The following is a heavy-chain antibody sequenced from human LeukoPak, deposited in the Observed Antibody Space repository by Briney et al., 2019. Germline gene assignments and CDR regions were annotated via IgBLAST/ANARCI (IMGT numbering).Heavy chain of an antibody. J-gene: IGHJ4*02. CDR2: ISASGRGT. V-gene: IGHV3-23*01. CDR3: AKKSPIFGVVIPLFDY. CDR1: GFNLSSFV. D-gene: IGHD3-3*01. Sequence: PGGSLRLSCAGSGFNLSSFVMTWVRQAPGKGLEWVSSISASGRGTYYADSVKGRFTISRDNSKNTLYLQVNSLRAEDTAVYHCAKKSPIFGVVIPLFDYWGQGTLVSVSS.